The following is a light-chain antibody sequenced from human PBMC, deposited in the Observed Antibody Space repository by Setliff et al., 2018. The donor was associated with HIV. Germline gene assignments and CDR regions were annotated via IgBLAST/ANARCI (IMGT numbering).Light chain of an antibody. V-gene: IGLV7-43*01. Sequence: VTKEPSLTVSPGGTVTLTCASSTGAVTSGNYPNWFQQKPGQAPRALIYSTNNKQSWTPARFSGSLLGGKAALTLSGVQPEDEAEYYCLLYYNGAWVFGGGTKVTVL. CDR3: LLYYNGAWV. CDR2: STN. CDR1: TGAVTSGNY. J-gene: IGLJ3*02.